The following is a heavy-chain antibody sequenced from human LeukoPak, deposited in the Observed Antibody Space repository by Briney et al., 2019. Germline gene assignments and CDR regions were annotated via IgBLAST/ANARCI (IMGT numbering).Heavy chain of an antibody. Sequence: GESLNISCKGSGYSFTSSWIAWVRQMPGKGLEWMGSIYPGDSDTRYSPSFQGQVTISADESISTAYVRWSSLKASDTAMYYCARFRADYGMDVWGQGTAVTVSS. CDR3: ARFRADYGMDV. V-gene: IGHV5-51*01. CDR1: GYSFTSSW. J-gene: IGHJ6*02. CDR2: IYPGDSDT.